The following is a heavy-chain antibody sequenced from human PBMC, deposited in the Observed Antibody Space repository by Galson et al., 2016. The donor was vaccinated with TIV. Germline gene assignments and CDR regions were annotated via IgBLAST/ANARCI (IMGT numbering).Heavy chain of an antibody. CDR2: IYPGDSYT. Sequence: QSGAEVKKPGESLKISCKASGYSFTRFWIGWVRQMPGKGLEWMVVIYPGDSYTTYSPSFQGQVTISPDKSSNTAYLQWSSLRASATAMYFWARSRPQLRYFDWQRPQYFDYWGQGSLVTVSS. J-gene: IGHJ4*02. CDR1: GYSFTRFW. V-gene: IGHV5-51*01. CDR3: ARSRPQLRYFDWQRPQYFDY. D-gene: IGHD3-9*01.